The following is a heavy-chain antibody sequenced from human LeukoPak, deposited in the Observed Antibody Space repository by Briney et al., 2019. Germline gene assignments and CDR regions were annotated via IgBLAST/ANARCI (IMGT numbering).Heavy chain of an antibody. V-gene: IGHV4-59*01. CDR1: GGSISSYY. D-gene: IGHD1-26*01. J-gene: IGHJ3*02. CDR3: ARDRGEGWELLSAFDI. Sequence: PSETLSLTCTVSGGSISSYYWSWIRQPPGKGLEWIGYIYDSGSTYYNPSLKSRVAISVDTSKNQFSLKLSSVTAADTAVYYCARDRGEGWELLSAFDIWGQGTMVTVSS. CDR2: IYDSGST.